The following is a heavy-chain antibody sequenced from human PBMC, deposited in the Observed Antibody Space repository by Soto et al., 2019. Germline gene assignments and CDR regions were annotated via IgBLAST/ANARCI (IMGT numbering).Heavy chain of an antibody. J-gene: IGHJ4*02. CDR1: GYRFTSYL. Sequence: LGESLKISCKGSGYRFTSYLIGWVRQLPGKGLEWMGIIYPGDSDTRYSPSFQGQVTISADKSISTAYLQWSSLKASDTAMYYCARHGSEYSSLYYFDYWGQGTLVTVSS. CDR3: ARHGSEYSSLYYFDY. CDR2: IYPGDSDT. D-gene: IGHD6-6*01. V-gene: IGHV5-51*01.